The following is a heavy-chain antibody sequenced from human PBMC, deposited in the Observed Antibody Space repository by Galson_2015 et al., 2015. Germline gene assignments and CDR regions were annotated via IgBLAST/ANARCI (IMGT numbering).Heavy chain of an antibody. CDR1: GLTFSSYS. D-gene: IGHD6-13*01. CDR3: AKDKDTSSWPSGPNYYFDL. V-gene: IGHV3-21*04. J-gene: IGHJ2*01. CDR2: ISSSSSYI. Sequence: SLRLSCAASGLTFSSYSMNWVRQAPGKGLEWVSSISSSSSYIYYADSVKGRFTISRDNSKNTLYLQMNSLRAEDTAVYYCAKDKDTSSWPSGPNYYFDLWGRGTLVTVSS.